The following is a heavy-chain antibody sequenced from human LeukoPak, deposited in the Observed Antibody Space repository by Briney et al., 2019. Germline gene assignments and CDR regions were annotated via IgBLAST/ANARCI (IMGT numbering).Heavy chain of an antibody. V-gene: IGHV3-9*01. CDR3: ARDLMRFLEWVN. CDR1: GFTFDDYA. D-gene: IGHD3-3*01. J-gene: IGHJ4*02. CDR2: ISWNSGSI. Sequence: GGSLRLSCAASGFTFDDYAMHWVRQAPGKGLEWVSGISWNSGSIGYADSVKGRFTISRDNAKNSLYLQMNSLRAEDTAVYYCARDLMRFLEWVNWGQGTLVTVSS.